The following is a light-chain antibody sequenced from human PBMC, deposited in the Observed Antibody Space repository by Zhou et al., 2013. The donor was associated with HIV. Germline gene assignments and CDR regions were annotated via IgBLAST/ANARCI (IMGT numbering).Light chain of an antibody. J-gene: IGKJ1*01. V-gene: IGKV1-39*01. CDR1: QSISSY. CDR2: AAF. Sequence: DIQMTQSPSSLSASVGDRVTITCRASQSISSYLNWYQQKPGKAPKLLIYAAFSLQSGVPSRFSGSGSGTDFTLTISSLQPEDFATYSCQQSYSTLWTFGQGTKGGNQT. CDR3: QQSYSTLWT.